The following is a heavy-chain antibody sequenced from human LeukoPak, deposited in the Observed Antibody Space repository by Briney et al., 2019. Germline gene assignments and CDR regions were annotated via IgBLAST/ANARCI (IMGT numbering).Heavy chain of an antibody. V-gene: IGHV3-21*01. CDR3: ASGRGGRSWDSDY. D-gene: IGHD3-16*01. CDR1: GFTFSSFG. Sequence: GGSLRLSCAASGFTFSSFGMNWVRQAPGKGLEWVSSISSSSKYIYYADSVRGRFTISRDNAKNSLYLQMSSLRAEDTAVYFCASGRGGRSWDSDYWGQGTLVTVSS. CDR2: ISSSSKYI. J-gene: IGHJ4*02.